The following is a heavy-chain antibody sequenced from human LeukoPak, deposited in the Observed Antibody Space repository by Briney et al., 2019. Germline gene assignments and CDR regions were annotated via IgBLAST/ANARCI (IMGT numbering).Heavy chain of an antibody. V-gene: IGHV3-49*04. CDR3: ARDPGGTYSGYNFLDY. CDR2: VRSNAYGGTT. CDR1: GFTFGDYT. J-gene: IGHJ4*02. Sequence: GGSLRLSCTASGFTFGDYTMSWVRQAPGKGLEWVGLVRSNAYGGTTDYAAAVKGRFTISRDDSKYIAYLQMNSLKTEDTAVYFYARDPGGTYSGYNFLDYWGQGTLVTVSS. D-gene: IGHD5-12*01.